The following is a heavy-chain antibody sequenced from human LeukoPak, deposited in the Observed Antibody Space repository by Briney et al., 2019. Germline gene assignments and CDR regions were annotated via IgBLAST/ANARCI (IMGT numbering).Heavy chain of an antibody. V-gene: IGHV2-70*04. J-gene: IGHJ4*02. CDR1: GFSLSTSGMR. D-gene: IGHD6-19*01. CDR2: IDWDDEK. Sequence: SGPTLVNPTQTLTLTCTFSGFSLSTSGMRVSWIRQPPGKALEWLARIDWDDEKFYSTSLKTRLTISKDTSKNQVVLTMTNMDPVDTATYYCARIRSSGWYDYWGQGTLVTVSS. CDR3: ARIRSSGWYDY.